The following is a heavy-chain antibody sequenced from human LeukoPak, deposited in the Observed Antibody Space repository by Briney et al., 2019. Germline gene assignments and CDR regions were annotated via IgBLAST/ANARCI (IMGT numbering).Heavy chain of an antibody. CDR2: INPNSGGT. CDR3: ARDYTYDSSGYEVDY. Sequence: ASVKVSCKASGYTFTGYYMHWVRQAPGQGLEWMGWINPNSGGTNYAQKFQGRVTMTRDTSISTAYMELSRLRSGDTAVYYCARDYTYDSSGYEVDYWGQGTLVTVSS. D-gene: IGHD3-22*01. CDR1: GYTFTGYY. V-gene: IGHV1-2*02. J-gene: IGHJ4*02.